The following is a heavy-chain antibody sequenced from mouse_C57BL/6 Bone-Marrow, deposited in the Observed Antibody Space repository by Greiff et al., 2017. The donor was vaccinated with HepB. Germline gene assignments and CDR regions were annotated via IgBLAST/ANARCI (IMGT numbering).Heavy chain of an antibody. J-gene: IGHJ3*01. CDR1: GFTFSSYA. CDR2: ISDGGSYT. Sequence: EVQRVESGGGLVKPGGSLKLSCAASGFTFSSYAMSWVRQTPEKRLEWVATISDGGSYTYYPDNVKGRFTISRDNAKNNLYLQMSHLKSEDTAMDYCGSNWNQAWFAYWGQGTLVTVSA. D-gene: IGHD2-5*01. V-gene: IGHV5-4*01. CDR3: GSNWNQAWFAY.